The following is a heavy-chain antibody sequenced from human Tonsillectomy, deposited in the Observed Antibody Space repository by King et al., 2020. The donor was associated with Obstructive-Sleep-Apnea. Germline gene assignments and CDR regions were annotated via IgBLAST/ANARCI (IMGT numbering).Heavy chain of an antibody. V-gene: IGHV4-38-2*02. CDR2: IYHSGST. CDR3: ARVRYSSSWEPPA. Sequence: QVQLQESGPGLVKPSETLSLTCTVSGYSISSGYYWGWIRQPPGKGLEWIGSIYHSGSTYYNPSLKSRVTISVDTSKNQFSLKLSSVTAADTAVYYCARVRYSSSWEPPAWGQGTLVTVSS. J-gene: IGHJ5*02. D-gene: IGHD6-13*01. CDR1: GYSISSGYY.